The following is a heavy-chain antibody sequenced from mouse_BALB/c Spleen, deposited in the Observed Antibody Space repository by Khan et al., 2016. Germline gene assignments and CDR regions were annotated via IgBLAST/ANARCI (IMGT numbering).Heavy chain of an antibody. J-gene: IGHJ1*01. D-gene: IGHD1-2*01. CDR1: GYSITSDYA. CDR3: TRSPTATRDVDV. Sequence: EVQLQESGPGLVKPSQSLSLTCTVTGYSITSDYAWNWIRQFPGNKLEWMGYIRYSGSTTYNPSLKSRISITRDTSKNQFFLQLYSVTTEDTATYYCTRSPTATRDVDVWGAGTTVTVSS. V-gene: IGHV3-2*02. CDR2: IRYSGST.